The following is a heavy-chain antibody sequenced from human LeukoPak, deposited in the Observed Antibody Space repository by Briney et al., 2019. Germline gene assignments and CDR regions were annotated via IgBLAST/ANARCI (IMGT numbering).Heavy chain of an antibody. CDR1: GGSFSSYA. Sequence: SVKVSCKASGGSFSSYAISWVRQAPGQGLEWMGGIIPIFGTANYAQKFQGRVTITTDESTSTAYMELSSLRCEDSLLYYCARAVSGRQDLGGGTLVSDSP. D-gene: IGHD3-10*01. V-gene: IGHV1-69*05. J-gene: IGHJ4*01. CDR2: IIPIFGTA. CDR3: ARAVSGRQD.